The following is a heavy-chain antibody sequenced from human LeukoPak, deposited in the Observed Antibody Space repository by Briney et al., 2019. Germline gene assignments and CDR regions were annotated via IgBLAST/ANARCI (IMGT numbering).Heavy chain of an antibody. V-gene: IGHV3-30*04. CDR3: ARVRGITMIVVGNYFDY. CDR1: GFTFSSYA. CDR2: ISYDGSNK. J-gene: IGHJ4*02. D-gene: IGHD3-22*01. Sequence: GGSLRLSCAASGFTFSSYAMHWVRQAPGKGLEWVAVISYDGSNKYYADSVKGRFTISRDNAKNSLYLQMNSLRAEDTAVYYCARVRGITMIVVGNYFDYWGQGTLVTVSS.